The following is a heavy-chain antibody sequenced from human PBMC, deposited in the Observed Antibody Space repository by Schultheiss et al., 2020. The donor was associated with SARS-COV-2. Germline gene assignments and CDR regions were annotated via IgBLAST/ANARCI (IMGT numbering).Heavy chain of an antibody. CDR3: ARDNQYYYDSSGYYP. CDR1: GFTFSSYS. J-gene: IGHJ5*02. CDR2: ISSSSSYI. Sequence: GESLKISCAASGFTFSSYSMNWVRQAPGKGLEWVSSISSSSSYIYYADSVKGRFTISRDNAKNSLYLQMNSLRAEDTAVYYCARDNQYYYDSSGYYPWGQGTLVTVSS. V-gene: IGHV3-21*01. D-gene: IGHD3-22*01.